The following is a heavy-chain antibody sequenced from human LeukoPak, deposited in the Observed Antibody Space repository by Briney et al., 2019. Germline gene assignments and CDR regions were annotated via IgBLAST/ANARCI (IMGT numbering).Heavy chain of an antibody. CDR2: ISTSGST. D-gene: IGHD5-18*01. J-gene: IGHJ4*02. V-gene: IGHV4-4*09. Sequence: SETLPLTCAVSVASISNYYWSWIRQAPGKGLEWIGYISTSGSTNYNPSLKSRVSISLDTSNNRFSLNLNFVTAADTAVYFCASPRTSYRYTFDYWGPGALVTVSS. CDR1: VASISNYY. CDR3: ASPRTSYRYTFDY.